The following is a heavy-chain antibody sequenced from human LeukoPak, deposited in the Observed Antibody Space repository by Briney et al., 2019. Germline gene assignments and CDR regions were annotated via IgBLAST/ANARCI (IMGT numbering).Heavy chain of an antibody. D-gene: IGHD5-12*01. V-gene: IGHV4-34*01. J-gene: IGHJ4*02. Sequence: SETLSLTCAVYGGSFSGYYWSWIRQPPGKGLEWIGEINHSGSTSYNPSLKSRVTISVDTSKNQFSLKLSSVTAADTAVYYCARVKYSGYEYYFDYWGQGTLVTVSS. CDR2: INHSGST. CDR3: ARVKYSGYEYYFDY. CDR1: GGSFSGYY.